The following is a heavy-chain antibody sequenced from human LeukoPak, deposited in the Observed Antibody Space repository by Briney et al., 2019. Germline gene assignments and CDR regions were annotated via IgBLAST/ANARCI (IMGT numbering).Heavy chain of an antibody. V-gene: IGHV4-59*01. CDR3: ARAGLENLNWRYDIDL. J-gene: IGHJ6*01. CDR2: ISHSGNT. D-gene: IGHD1-1*01. Sequence: SETLSLTCTVSGDSINKYFWSWLRQSPGKGLEWMGYISHSGNTYYHPSLKSRVPISLDKSNNQYSLRLSSVTAADTAVYCCARAGLENLNWRYDIDLWG. CDR1: GDSINKYF.